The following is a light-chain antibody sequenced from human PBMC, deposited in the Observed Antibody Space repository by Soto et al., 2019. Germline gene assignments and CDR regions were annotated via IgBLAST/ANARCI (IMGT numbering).Light chain of an antibody. J-gene: IGKJ1*01. CDR1: QSVSSSY. V-gene: IGKV3-20*01. CDR2: GAS. Sequence: EIVLTQSPGTLSLSPGERATLSCRASQSVSSSYFAWYQQRFGQAPRLLIYGASSRATGIPDRFSGSGSGTDFTLTTSRLEPEDFAVYYCQQYGSSSWTFGQGTRWIS. CDR3: QQYGSSSWT.